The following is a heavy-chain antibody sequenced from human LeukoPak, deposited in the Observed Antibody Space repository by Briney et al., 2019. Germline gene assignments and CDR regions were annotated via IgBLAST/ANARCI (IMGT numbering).Heavy chain of an antibody. J-gene: IGHJ5*02. V-gene: IGHV3-23*01. CDR3: AKLRYFDWLIEGNWFDP. D-gene: IGHD3-9*01. Sequence: GGSLRLSCAASGFTFSSYAMSWVRQAPGKGLEWVSAISGSGGSTYYADSVKGRFTISRDNSKNTLYLQMNSLRAEDTAVYYCAKLRYFDWLIEGNWFDPWGQGTMVTVSS. CDR1: GFTFSSYA. CDR2: ISGSGGST.